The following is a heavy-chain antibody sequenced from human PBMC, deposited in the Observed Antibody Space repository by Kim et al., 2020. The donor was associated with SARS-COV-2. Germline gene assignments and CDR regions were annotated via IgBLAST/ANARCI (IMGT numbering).Heavy chain of an antibody. Sequence: ASVKVSCKASGYTFTAYYIFWVRQAPGQGLEWMGWINPHRGGTNYAQKFQGRVTMTRDTSISTAYMELSRLKYDDRAVYFCAIGFDSVYYYYGMDVWGQGTTVTVSS. J-gene: IGHJ6*02. D-gene: IGHD2-15*01. V-gene: IGHV1-2*02. CDR2: INPHRGGT. CDR3: AIGFDSVYYYYGMDV. CDR1: GYTFTAYY.